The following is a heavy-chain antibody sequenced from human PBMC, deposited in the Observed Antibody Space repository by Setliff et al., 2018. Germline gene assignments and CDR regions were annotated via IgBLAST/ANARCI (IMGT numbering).Heavy chain of an antibody. CDR3: ARIPAVLGIVYLDP. D-gene: IGHD2-15*01. J-gene: IGHJ5*02. V-gene: IGHV1-69*05. CDR1: GDSFSNYA. CDR2: IIPMFGTP. Sequence: SVKVSCKASGDSFSNYAISWVRQAPGQGLEWMGGIIPMFGTPAYTQKFQDRVTFTTVESTSTAYMELNSLTSEDTAVYYCARIPAVLGIVYLDPWGQGTRVTVSS.